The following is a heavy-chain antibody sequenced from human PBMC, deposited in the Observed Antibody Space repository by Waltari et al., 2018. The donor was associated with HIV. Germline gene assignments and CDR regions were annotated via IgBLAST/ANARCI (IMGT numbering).Heavy chain of an antibody. CDR2: LRRDTYEA. Sequence: LVQSGGGEAQEGGSLLLSCSGSGFDFGRVSLNWVRQTPRRGLEWVASLRRDTYEANYLASVRGRFTISRDNAKSSAFLEMTGLRVEDTATYYCVRDDPGYVPIDYWGQGSQVIVS. CDR1: GFDFGRVS. CDR3: VRDDPGYVPIDY. V-gene: IGHV3-21*04. D-gene: IGHD3-10*02. J-gene: IGHJ4*02.